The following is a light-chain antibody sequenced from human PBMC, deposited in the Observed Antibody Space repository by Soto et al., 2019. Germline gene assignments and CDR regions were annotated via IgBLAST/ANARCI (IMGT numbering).Light chain of an antibody. CDR1: QNVRGPY. J-gene: IGKJ1*01. Sequence: DIVLTQSPGTLSLSPGERATLSCRASQNVRGPYLAWYQQKPGQPPRLLIYGASSRATGIPDRFSGSGSRSYFTLTISRLEPEDFAMYYCQQYGASPRPWTFGPGTKVEIK. CDR3: QQYGASPRPWT. V-gene: IGKV3-20*01. CDR2: GAS.